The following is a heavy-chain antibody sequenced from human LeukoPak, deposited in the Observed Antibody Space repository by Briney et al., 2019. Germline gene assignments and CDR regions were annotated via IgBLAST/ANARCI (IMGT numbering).Heavy chain of an antibody. CDR2: ISGSGDSA. D-gene: IGHD6-13*01. CDR1: GFTFRSYA. J-gene: IGHJ4*02. V-gene: IGHV3-23*01. CDR3: ARGGTSSWYFVFDY. Sequence: SGGSLRLSCAASGFTFRSYAMTWVRQAPGKGLELVSVISGSGDSAYYADSVKGRFTISRDNFKNTLYLQMNSLTAEDTAVYYCARGGTSSWYFVFDYWGQGVLVTVSS.